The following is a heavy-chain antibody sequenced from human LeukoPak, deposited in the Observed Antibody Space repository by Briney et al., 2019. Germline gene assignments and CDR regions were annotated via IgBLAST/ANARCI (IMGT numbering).Heavy chain of an antibody. CDR1: GFIFGDHA. Sequence: PGRSLRLSCTGFGFIFGDHAMSWVRQAPGKGLEWVGFIRSKAYGATTEYAASVKGRFTISRDDSKGIAYLQMNSLEIEDTAVYYCARGPILLWLHNGMDVWGQGTTVTVPS. V-gene: IGHV3-49*04. J-gene: IGHJ6*02. CDR3: ARGPILLWLHNGMDV. CDR2: IRSKAYGATT. D-gene: IGHD6-19*01.